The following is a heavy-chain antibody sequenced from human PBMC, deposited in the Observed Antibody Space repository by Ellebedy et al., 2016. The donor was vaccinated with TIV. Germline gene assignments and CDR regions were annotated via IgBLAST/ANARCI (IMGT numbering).Heavy chain of an antibody. CDR3: ARGSGYCSSTSCSGETD. V-gene: IGHV3-7*03. CDR2: LKQDGSDK. CDR1: EFAFYDDW. J-gene: IGHJ4*02. Sequence: GESLKISCAASEFAFYDDWMTWVRQAPGEGLGWVANLKQDGSDKNYVDSVKGRFTISRDNAKNSLYLQMNSLSADDTAVYYCARGSGYCSSTSCSGETDWGQGTPVTVSS. D-gene: IGHD2-2*01.